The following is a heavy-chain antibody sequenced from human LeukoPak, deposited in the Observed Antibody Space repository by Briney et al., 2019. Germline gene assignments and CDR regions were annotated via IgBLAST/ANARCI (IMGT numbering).Heavy chain of an antibody. CDR3: ARDTNWNYADY. CDR2: IYYSGST. Sequence: SETLSLTCTVSGGSISSYYWSWIRQPPGKGLEWIGYIYYSGSTNYNPSLKSRVTILVDTSKNQFSLKLSSVTAADTAVYYCARDTNWNYADYWGQGTLVTVSS. CDR1: GGSISSYY. V-gene: IGHV4-59*01. D-gene: IGHD1-7*01. J-gene: IGHJ4*02.